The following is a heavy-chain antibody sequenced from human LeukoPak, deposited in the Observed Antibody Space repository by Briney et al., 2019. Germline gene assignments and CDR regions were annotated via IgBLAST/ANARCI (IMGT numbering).Heavy chain of an antibody. J-gene: IGHJ3*02. CDR2: IIPIFGTA. CDR3: ARKTLAVAGTFDAFDI. CDR1: GGTFSSYA. V-gene: IGHV1-69*05. Sequence: SVKVSCXASGGTFSSYAISWVRQAPGQGLEWMGRIIPIFGTANYAQKFQGRVTITTDESTSTAYMELSSLRSEDTAVYYCARKTLAVAGTFDAFDIWGQGTMVTVSS. D-gene: IGHD6-19*01.